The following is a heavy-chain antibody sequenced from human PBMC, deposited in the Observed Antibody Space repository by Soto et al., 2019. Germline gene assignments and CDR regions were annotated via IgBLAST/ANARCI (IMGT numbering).Heavy chain of an antibody. D-gene: IGHD2-2*01. V-gene: IGHV3-30-3*01. CDR1: GLTFSSYA. CDR3: ARGPSSLTRFDY. CDR2: ISYDGSNK. Sequence: AGGSLRLSCAASGLTFSSYAMHWVRQAPGKGLEWVAVISYDGSNKYYADSVKGRFTISRDNSKNTLYLQMNSLRAEDTAVYYCARGPSSLTRFDYWGQGTLVTAPQ. J-gene: IGHJ4*02.